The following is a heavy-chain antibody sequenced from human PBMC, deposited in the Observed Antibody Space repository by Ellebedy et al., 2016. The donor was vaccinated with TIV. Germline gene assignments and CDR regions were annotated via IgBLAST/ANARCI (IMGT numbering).Heavy chain of an antibody. CDR1: GFTFSNYW. V-gene: IGHV3-7*01. CDR3: SRGIAAVMY. D-gene: IGHD6-13*01. CDR2: INQHGSDI. Sequence: GESLKISCAASGFTFSNYWMSWVRQAPGKGLEWVANINQHGSDINYVGSVKGRFTISRDNAKSSLYLQMNSLRAEDTAVYYCSRGIAAVMYWGQGTLVTVSS. J-gene: IGHJ4*02.